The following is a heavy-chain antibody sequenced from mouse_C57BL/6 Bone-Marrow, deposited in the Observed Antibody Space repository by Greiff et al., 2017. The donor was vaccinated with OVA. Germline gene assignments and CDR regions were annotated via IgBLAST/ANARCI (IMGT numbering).Heavy chain of an antibody. CDR1: GYTFTRYW. D-gene: IGHD1-1*01. CDR2: IDPSDSYT. Sequence: VQLQQSGAELVMPGASVKLSCKASGYTFTRYWMHWVKQRPGQGLEWIGEIDPSDSYTNYNQKFKGKSTLTVDKSSSTSYMQLSSLTSEDSAVYYCAVTTVVKSWYFDVWGTGTTVTVSS. J-gene: IGHJ1*03. CDR3: AVTTVVKSWYFDV. V-gene: IGHV1-69*01.